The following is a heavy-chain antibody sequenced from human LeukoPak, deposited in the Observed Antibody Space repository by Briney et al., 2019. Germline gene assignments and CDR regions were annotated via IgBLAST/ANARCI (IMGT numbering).Heavy chain of an antibody. J-gene: IGHJ4*02. CDR3: ARDKGHKSSPYYFDY. D-gene: IGHD6-6*01. Sequence: PSETLSLTCTVSGGSISSYYWSWIRQPPGKGLEWIGYIYYSGSTNYNPSLKSRVTISVDTSKNQFSLKLSSVTAADTAVYYCARDKGHKSSPYYFDYWGQGTLVTVSS. CDR1: GGSISSYY. V-gene: IGHV4-59*01. CDR2: IYYSGST.